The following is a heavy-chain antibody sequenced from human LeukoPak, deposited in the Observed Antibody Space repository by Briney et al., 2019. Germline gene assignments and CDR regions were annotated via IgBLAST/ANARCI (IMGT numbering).Heavy chain of an antibody. CDR1: GFTFSSYA. J-gene: IGHJ4*02. CDR3: AGAIVVVPAASLDY. V-gene: IGHV3-30-3*01. CDR2: ISYDGSNK. Sequence: PGRSLRLSCAASGFTFSSYAMHWVRQAPGKGLEWVAVISYDGSNKYYADSVKGRFTISRDNSKNTLYPQMNSLRAEDTAVYYCAGAIVVVPAASLDYWGQGTLVTVSS. D-gene: IGHD2-2*01.